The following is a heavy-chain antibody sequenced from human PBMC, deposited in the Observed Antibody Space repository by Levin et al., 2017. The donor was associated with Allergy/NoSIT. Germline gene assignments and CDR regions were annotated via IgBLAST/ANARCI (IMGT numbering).Heavy chain of an antibody. D-gene: IGHD4-17*01. CDR1: GYTFTSYA. V-gene: IGHV7-4-1*02. CDR2: INTNTGNP. Sequence: GESLKISCKASGYTFTSYAMNWVRQAPGQGLEWMGWINTNTGNPTYAQGFTGRFVFSLDTSVSTAYLQISSLKAEDTAVYYCARGTTVTTRQPGYWGQGTLVTVSS. J-gene: IGHJ4*02. CDR3: ARGTTVTTRQPGY.